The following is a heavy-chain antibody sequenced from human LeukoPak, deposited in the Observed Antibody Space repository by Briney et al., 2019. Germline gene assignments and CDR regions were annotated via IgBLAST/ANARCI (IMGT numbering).Heavy chain of an antibody. CDR1: GSTFTRYY. V-gene: IGHV1-69*05. D-gene: IGHD3-3*01. CDR3: ARTHVDFWSGYYTGTPDY. Sequence: SVKDSCKASGSTFTRYYIHWVRQAPGQGLEWMGGIIHIFGTSNYAQQFQRRVTITTDQSTSTAYMELRSLRSEDTDVYYCARTHVDFWSGYYTGTPDYWGQGTLVTVSS. CDR2: IIHIFGTS. J-gene: IGHJ4*02.